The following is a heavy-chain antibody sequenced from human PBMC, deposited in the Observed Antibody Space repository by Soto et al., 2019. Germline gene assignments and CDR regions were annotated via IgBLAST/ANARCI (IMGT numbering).Heavy chain of an antibody. CDR1: VFTFRSCG. CDR3: AKCWIKIWLNQRGYGMDV. D-gene: IGHD5-18*01. CDR2: ISGSCGST. V-gene: IGHV3-23*01. Sequence: GWSLKLSGAASVFTFRSCGMSWVRQAPGKGLEWVSAISGSCGSTYYADSVKGRFTISRDNSKNTLYLQMNSLRAEDTAVYYCAKCWIKIWLNQRGYGMDVWGQGTTVTVSS. J-gene: IGHJ6*02.